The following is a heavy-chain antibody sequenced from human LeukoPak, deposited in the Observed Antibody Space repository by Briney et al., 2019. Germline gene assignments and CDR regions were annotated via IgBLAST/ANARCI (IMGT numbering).Heavy chain of an antibody. CDR3: ARGVWYSGSYSNYYYYYGMDV. Sequence: TSETLSLTCAVYGGSFSGYYWSWIRQPPGKGLEWIGEINHSGSTNYNPSLKSRVTISVDTSKNQFSLKLSSVTAADTAVYYCARGVWYSGSYSNYYYYYGMDVWGQGTTVTVS. V-gene: IGHV4-34*01. J-gene: IGHJ6*02. CDR1: GGSFSGYY. CDR2: INHSGST. D-gene: IGHD1-26*01.